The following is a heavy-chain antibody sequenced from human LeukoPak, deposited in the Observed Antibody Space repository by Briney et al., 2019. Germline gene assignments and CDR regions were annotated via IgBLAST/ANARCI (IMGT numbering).Heavy chain of an antibody. CDR2: IYYSGST. CDR3: ARVSGYDWESFYDY. J-gene: IGHJ4*02. D-gene: IGHD5-12*01. Sequence: SETLSLTCTVSGGSISSYYWSWIRQPPGKGLEWIGHIYYSGSTNYNPSLKSRVTISVDTSKNQFSLKLSSVTAADTAVYYCARVSGYDWESFYDYWGQGTLVTVSS. V-gene: IGHV4-59*01. CDR1: GGSISSYY.